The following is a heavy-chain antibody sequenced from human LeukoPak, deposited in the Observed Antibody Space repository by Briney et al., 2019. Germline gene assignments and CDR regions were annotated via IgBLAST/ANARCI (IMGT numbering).Heavy chain of an antibody. CDR2: ISYEGSNK. CDR1: GFTLSSCG. D-gene: IGHD4-17*01. J-gene: IGHJ4*02. Sequence: GGSLRLSCAASGFTLSSCGMHWVREAPHKGLEGGAVISYEGSNKYYADSVKGRFTISRDNSKNTLYLQMNSMRAEDTAVYYCAKKSYGDYVVDYWGQGTLVTVSS. V-gene: IGHV3-30*18. CDR3: AKKSYGDYVVDY.